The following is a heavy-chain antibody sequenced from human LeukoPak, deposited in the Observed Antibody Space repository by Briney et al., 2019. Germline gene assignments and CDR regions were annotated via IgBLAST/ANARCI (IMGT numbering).Heavy chain of an antibody. D-gene: IGHD2-15*01. CDR3: ARAAGDAFDI. Sequence: GESLKISCKGSGYNFGNYWIGWVRQMSGKGLEWMGIIYPGDSDTKYSPSFQGQVTISADKSISTAYLQWSSLKASDTAMYYCARAAGDAFDIWGQGTMVTVSS. CDR1: GYNFGNYW. J-gene: IGHJ3*02. CDR2: IYPGDSDT. V-gene: IGHV5-51*01.